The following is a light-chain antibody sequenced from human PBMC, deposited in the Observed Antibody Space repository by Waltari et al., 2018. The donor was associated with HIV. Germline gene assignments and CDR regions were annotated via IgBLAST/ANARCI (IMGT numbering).Light chain of an antibody. CDR1: SSTLGTYNI. CDR3: CSYAGSSTLV. J-gene: IGLJ3*02. Sequence: QSALTQPASVSGSPGQSITISCPGTSSTLGTYNIVSCHQQHPGKAPKTLIDEVSQRPSGVSNRFSGSKSGNTASLTIAGLQAEDEADYYCCSYAGSSTLVFGGGTKVTVL. V-gene: IGLV2-23*02. CDR2: EVS.